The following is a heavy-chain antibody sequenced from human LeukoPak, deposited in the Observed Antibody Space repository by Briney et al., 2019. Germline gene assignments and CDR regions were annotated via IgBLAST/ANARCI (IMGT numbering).Heavy chain of an antibody. Sequence: SETLSLTCTVSGGSISSSSYYWGWIRQPPGKGLEWIGSIYYSGSTYYNPSLKSRVTISVDTSKHQFSLKLSSVTAADTAVYYCASATHPTDEYYYDSSGYYYNYYFDYWGQGTLVTVSS. CDR1: GGSISSSSYY. J-gene: IGHJ4*02. D-gene: IGHD3-22*01. CDR2: IYYSGST. V-gene: IGHV4-39*01. CDR3: ASATHPTDEYYYDSSGYYYNYYFDY.